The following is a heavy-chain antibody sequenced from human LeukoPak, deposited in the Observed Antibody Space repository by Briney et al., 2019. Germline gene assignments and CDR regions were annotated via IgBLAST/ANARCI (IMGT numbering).Heavy chain of an antibody. CDR2: INHSGST. Sequence: SETLSLTCAVYGGSFSGYYWSWIRQPPGKGLEWIGEINHSGSTNYNPSLKSRVTISVDTSNNQFSLKLESVTAADTAVYYCTSEYSSSPAYWGQGTLVTVSS. CDR1: GGSFSGYY. D-gene: IGHD6-6*01. J-gene: IGHJ4*02. CDR3: TSEYSSSPAY. V-gene: IGHV4-34*01.